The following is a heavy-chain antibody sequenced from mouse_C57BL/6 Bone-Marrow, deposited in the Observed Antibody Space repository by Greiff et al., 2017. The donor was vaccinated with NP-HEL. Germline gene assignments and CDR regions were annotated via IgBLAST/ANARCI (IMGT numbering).Heavy chain of an antibody. V-gene: IGHV1-5*01. Sequence: VQLQQSGTVLARPGASVKMSCKTSGYTFTSYWMHWVKQRPGQGLEWIGAIYPGNSDTSYNQKFKGKAKLTAVTSASTAYIELSSLTNEDSAVYYCITTVAAPHWYFDVWGTGTTVTVSS. CDR2: IYPGNSDT. CDR3: ITTVAAPHWYFDV. CDR1: GYTFTSYW. J-gene: IGHJ1*03. D-gene: IGHD1-1*01.